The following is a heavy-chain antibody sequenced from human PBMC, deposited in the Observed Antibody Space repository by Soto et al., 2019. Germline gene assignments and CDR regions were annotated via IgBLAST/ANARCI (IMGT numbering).Heavy chain of an antibody. CDR2: IYPGDSDT. CDR1: GYSFTNYW. V-gene: IGHV5-51*01. J-gene: IGHJ3*02. D-gene: IGHD2-2*01. Sequence: PGQSLKISCNGSGYSFTNYWIGWVRQMPGKGLEWMGIIYPGDSDTRYSPSFQGQVAISADKSISTAYLQWSSLKASDTAMYYCASPREYCSSTNCYVAFDIWGQGTMVTVSS. CDR3: ASPREYCSSTNCYVAFDI.